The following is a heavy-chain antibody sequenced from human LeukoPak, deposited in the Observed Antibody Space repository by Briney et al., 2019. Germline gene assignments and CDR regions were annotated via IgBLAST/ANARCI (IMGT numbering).Heavy chain of an antibody. Sequence: PSETLSLTCTVSGGSISSSSYYWGWIRQPPGKGLEWIGSIYYSGSTYYNPSLKSRVTISVDTSKNQFSLKLSSVTAADTAVYYCASQPLVLLSFGDQEGIWGQGNMVTVSS. V-gene: IGHV4-39*07. D-gene: IGHD3-10*01. CDR1: GGSISSSSYY. CDR3: ASQPLVLLSFGDQEGI. CDR2: IYYSGST. J-gene: IGHJ4*02.